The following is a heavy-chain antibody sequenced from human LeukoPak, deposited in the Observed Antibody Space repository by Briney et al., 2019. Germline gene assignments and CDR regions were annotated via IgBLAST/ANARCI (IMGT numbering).Heavy chain of an antibody. V-gene: IGHV3-33*01. CDR1: GFTFSSYG. J-gene: IGHJ1*01. Sequence: GGSLRLSCAASGFTFSSYGMHWVRQAPGKGLEWVAVIWYDGSNKYYADSVKGRFTISRDNSKNTLYLQMNSLRAEDTAVYYCARDPLAYCGGGCYAPEYFQHWGQGTLVTVSS. CDR2: IWYDGSNK. CDR3: ARDPLAYCGGGCYAPEYFQH. D-gene: IGHD2-21*02.